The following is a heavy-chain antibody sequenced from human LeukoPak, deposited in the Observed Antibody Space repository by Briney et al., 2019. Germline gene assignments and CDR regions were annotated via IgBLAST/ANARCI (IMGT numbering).Heavy chain of an antibody. J-gene: IGHJ5*02. V-gene: IGHV1-18*01. CDR1: GYTFTSYG. D-gene: IGHD1-14*01. Sequence: ASVKVSCKASGYTFTSYGISWVRQAPGQGLEWMGWISAYNGNTNYAQKLQGRVTMTTDTSTSTAYTELRSLRTDDTAVYYCARVILRLGSGRRFDPWGQGTLVTVSS. CDR3: ARVILRLGSGRRFDP. CDR2: ISAYNGNT.